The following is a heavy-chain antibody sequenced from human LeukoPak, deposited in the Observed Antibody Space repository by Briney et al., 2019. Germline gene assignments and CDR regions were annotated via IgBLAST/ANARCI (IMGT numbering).Heavy chain of an antibody. J-gene: IGHJ6*02. Sequence: GESLKISCKGSGYSFTSYWIGWVRQMPGKGLEWMGIIYPGDSDTRYSPSFQGQVTISADKSISTAYLQWSSPKASDTAMYYCARGYYDFWSGYYSNYYYGMDVWGQGTTVTVSS. CDR2: IYPGDSDT. V-gene: IGHV5-51*01. D-gene: IGHD3-3*01. CDR3: ARGYYDFWSGYYSNYYYGMDV. CDR1: GYSFTSYW.